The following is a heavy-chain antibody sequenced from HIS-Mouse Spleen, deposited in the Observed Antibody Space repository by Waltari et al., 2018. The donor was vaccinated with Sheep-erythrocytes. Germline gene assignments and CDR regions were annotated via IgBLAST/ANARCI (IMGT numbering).Heavy chain of an antibody. Sequence: VRQAPGQGLEWMGWINPNSGGTNYAQKFQGRVTMTRDTSISTAYRELSRLRSDDTAVYYCAGYSGSLDYWGQGTLVTVSS. CDR2: INPNSGGT. V-gene: IGHV1-2*02. J-gene: IGHJ4*02. D-gene: IGHD1-26*01. CDR3: AGYSGSLDY.